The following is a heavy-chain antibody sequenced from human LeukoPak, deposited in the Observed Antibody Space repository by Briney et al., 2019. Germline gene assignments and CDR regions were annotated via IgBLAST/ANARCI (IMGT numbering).Heavy chain of an antibody. D-gene: IGHD3-22*01. CDR1: RFTFGSYG. Sequence: GWSLRLSCAASRFTFGSYGMSWVRQAPGKGLEWVSFITPNADRTSYADSVEGRFTISRDNPRNTLYMQMNSLRDEDTALYYCSIMHGYYDGSGYWVQWGQGALVTVSS. CDR2: ITPNADRT. J-gene: IGHJ1*01. CDR3: SIMHGYYDGSGYWVQ. V-gene: IGHV3-23*01.